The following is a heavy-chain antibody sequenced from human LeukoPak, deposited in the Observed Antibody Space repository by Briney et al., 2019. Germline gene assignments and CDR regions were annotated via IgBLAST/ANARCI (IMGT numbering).Heavy chain of an antibody. CDR3: AIPYSGSYYSY. Sequence: GGSLRLSCAASGFTFSSYSMNWVRQTPGKGLEWVSCINGDESTTSYADSVKGRFTVSRDNTKNTLYLQMNSLRAEDTAVYYCAIPYSGSYYSYWGQGTLVTVSS. CDR1: GFTFSSYS. J-gene: IGHJ4*02. CDR2: INGDESTT. D-gene: IGHD1-26*01. V-gene: IGHV3-74*01.